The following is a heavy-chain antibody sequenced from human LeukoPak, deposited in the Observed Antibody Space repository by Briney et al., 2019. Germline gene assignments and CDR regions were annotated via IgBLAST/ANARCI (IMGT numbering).Heavy chain of an antibody. Sequence: ASVKVSCKASGGTFSSYAISWVRQAPGQGLEWMGGIIPIFGTANYAQKFQGRVTITRDTSASTAYMELSSLRSEDTAVYYCARDLAPSAGSTSLGYWGQGTLVTVSS. V-gene: IGHV1-69*05. CDR3: ARDLAPSAGSTSLGY. CDR2: IIPIFGTA. CDR1: GGTFSSYA. D-gene: IGHD2-2*01. J-gene: IGHJ4*02.